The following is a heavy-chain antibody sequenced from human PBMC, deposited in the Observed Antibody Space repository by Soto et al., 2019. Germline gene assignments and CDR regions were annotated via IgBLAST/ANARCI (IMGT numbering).Heavy chain of an antibody. CDR3: ASIYWGSGSYYNPLSVTLLIY. V-gene: IGHV1-69*13. CDR2: IIPIFGTA. Sequence: SVKVSCKASGGTFSSYAISWVRQAPGQGLEWMGGIIPIFGTANYAQKFQGRVTITADESTSTAYMELSSLRSEDTAVYYCASIYWGSGSYYNPLSVTLLIYWGQGTLVTVSS. J-gene: IGHJ4*02. CDR1: GGTFSSYA. D-gene: IGHD3-10*01.